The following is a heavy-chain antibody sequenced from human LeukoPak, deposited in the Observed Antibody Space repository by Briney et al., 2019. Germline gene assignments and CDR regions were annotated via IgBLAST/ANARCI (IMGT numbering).Heavy chain of an antibody. Sequence: ASVKVSCKASGGTFSSYAISWVRQDPGQGLEWVGWVSDAIVDANYAPRFQDRVTVTADISTSTAYMEMTGLTSDDTAVYYCVRDEKRADYGSVGYFDYWGQGTLVTVSS. J-gene: IGHJ4*02. CDR3: VRDEKRADYGSVGYFDY. CDR2: VSDAIVDA. V-gene: IGHV1-18*01. D-gene: IGHD4-17*01. CDR1: GGTFSSYA.